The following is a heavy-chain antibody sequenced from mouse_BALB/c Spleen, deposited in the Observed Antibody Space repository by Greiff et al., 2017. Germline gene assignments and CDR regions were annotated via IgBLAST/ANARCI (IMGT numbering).Heavy chain of an antibody. CDR1: GFSLTSYD. Sequence: VQGVESGPGLVAPSQSLSITCTVSGFSLTSYDISWIRQPPGKGLEWLGVIWTGGGTNYNSAFMSRLSISKDNSKSQVFLKMNSLQTDDTAIYYCVRDRGYGSSYWYFDVWGAGTTVTVSS. CDR2: IWTGGGT. D-gene: IGHD1-1*01. J-gene: IGHJ1*01. CDR3: VRDRGYGSSYWYFDV. V-gene: IGHV2-9-2*01.